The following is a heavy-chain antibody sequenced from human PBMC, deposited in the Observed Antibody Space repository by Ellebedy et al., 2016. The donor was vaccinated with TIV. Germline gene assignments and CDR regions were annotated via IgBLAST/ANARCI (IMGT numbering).Heavy chain of an antibody. CDR3: ARDRILPSFYGIDV. CDR1: GFTFSSYW. CDR2: INHDGTEF. V-gene: IGHV3-7*04. D-gene: IGHD2-21*01. Sequence: GESLKISCADSGFTFSSYWMTWVRQAPGKGLEWVANINHDGTEFYYADSVKGRFTISRDNAKNSLYLYLNSLRAEDTAVYYCARDRILPSFYGIDVWGQGTTVIVSS. J-gene: IGHJ6*02.